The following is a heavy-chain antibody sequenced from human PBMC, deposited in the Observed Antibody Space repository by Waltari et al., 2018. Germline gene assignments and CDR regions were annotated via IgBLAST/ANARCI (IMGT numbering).Heavy chain of an antibody. D-gene: IGHD6-13*01. V-gene: IGHV5-51*01. J-gene: IGHJ6*02. CDR1: GYTFTGYY. Sequence: VQLVQSGAEVKKPGASVKVSCKASGYTFTGYYMHWVRQMLGKGLEWMGIIEPGDSDTRNSPSFQGQVTISADKSISTAYLQWSSLKASDTAMYYCARLGIAAAGTYYYYGMDVWGQGTTVTVSS. CDR2: IEPGDSDT. CDR3: ARLGIAAAGTYYYYGMDV.